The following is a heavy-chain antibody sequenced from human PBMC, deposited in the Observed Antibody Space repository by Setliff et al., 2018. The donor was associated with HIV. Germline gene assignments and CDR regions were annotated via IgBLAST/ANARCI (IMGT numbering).Heavy chain of an antibody. CDR1: GGSISSYY. V-gene: IGHV4-59*12. Sequence: TVSGGSISSYYWSWIRQPPGKGLEWIGYIYYSGSTNYNPSLKSRVTISVDTSKNQFSLKLSSVTAADTAVYYCAREDYYYYGMDVWGQGTTVTVSS. CDR3: AREDYYYYGMDV. J-gene: IGHJ6*02. CDR2: IYYSGST.